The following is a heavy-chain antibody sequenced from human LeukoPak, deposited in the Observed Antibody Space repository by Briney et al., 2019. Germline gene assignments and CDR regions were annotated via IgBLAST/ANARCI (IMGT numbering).Heavy chain of an antibody. D-gene: IGHD3-9*01. CDR2: IKQDGSEK. V-gene: IGHV3-7*01. CDR1: GFTFSSYW. Sequence: GGSLRLSCAASGFTFSSYWMSWVRQAPGKGLEWVANIKQDGSEKYYVDSVKGRFTISRDNAKNSLYLQMNSLRAEDTAVYYCAGGILTGYLPYYYYYGMDVWGQGTTVTVSS. J-gene: IGHJ6*02. CDR3: AGGILTGYLPYYYYYGMDV.